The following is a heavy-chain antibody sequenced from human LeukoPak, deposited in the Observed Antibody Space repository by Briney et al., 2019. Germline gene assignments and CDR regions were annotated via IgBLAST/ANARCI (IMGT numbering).Heavy chain of an antibody. CDR1: GGSISSYY. CDR2: IYYSGST. J-gene: IGHJ4*02. V-gene: IGHV4-59*01. D-gene: IGHD6-13*01. CDR3: ARVGIAAAGSEFDY. Sequence: PSETLSLTCTVTGGSISSYYWSWIRQPPGKGQEWIGYIYYSGSTNYNPSLKSRVTISVDTSKNQFSLKLSSVTAADTAVYYCARVGIAAAGSEFDYWGQGTLVTVSS.